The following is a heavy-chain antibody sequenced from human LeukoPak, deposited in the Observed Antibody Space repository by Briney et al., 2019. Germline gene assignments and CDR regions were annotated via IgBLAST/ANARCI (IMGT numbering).Heavy chain of an antibody. CDR3: AKDRRGSYYYDY. Sequence: GGSLRLSCAPSGFTFSDFAMSWVRQAPGKGLESVAAISGSAGATHYADSVKGRFTISRDNSKNTLYLHMSSLRAEDTAVYYCAKDRRGSYYYDYWGQGTLVTVSS. CDR1: GFTFSDFA. J-gene: IGHJ4*02. D-gene: IGHD3-10*01. CDR2: ISGSAGAT. V-gene: IGHV3-23*01.